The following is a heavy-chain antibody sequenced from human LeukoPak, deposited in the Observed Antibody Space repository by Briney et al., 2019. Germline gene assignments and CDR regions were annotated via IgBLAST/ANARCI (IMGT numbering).Heavy chain of an antibody. J-gene: IGHJ5*02. CDR3: GREAGYCAPVCIKTSWIDP. D-gene: IGHD2-15*01. Sequence: GGSLRLSCAASGFPFSSHAMSWVRQPPGKGLEWGAAISNGKTYYADSLRGRFAISRDDSTNTVYLHMNSLRDEDTALCHCGREAGYCAPVCIKTSWIDPWGQGTLVTVSS. CDR1: GFPFSSHA. V-gene: IGHV3-23*01. CDR2: ISNGKT.